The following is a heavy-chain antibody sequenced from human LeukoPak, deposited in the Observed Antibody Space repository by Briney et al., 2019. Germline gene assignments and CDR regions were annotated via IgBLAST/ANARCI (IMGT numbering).Heavy chain of an antibody. CDR1: GDTYTRYG. D-gene: IGHD1-1*01. V-gene: IGHV1-18*04. Sequence: ASVKVSCKASGDTYTRYGISWVRQVPGQGLEWMGWISTYNGHTKYAQKLQGRVTMTTDTSTTTAYMELRSLTSDDTAVYYCARVARTTGTTDFDYWGQGTLVTVSS. CDR2: ISTYNGHT. CDR3: ARVARTTGTTDFDY. J-gene: IGHJ4*02.